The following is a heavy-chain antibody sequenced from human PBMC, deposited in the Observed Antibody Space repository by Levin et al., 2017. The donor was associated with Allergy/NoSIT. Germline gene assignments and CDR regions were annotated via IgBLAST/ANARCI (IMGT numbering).Heavy chain of an antibody. CDR3: ATDGYSGYVPFDY. CDR1: GFTFSSYA. J-gene: IGHJ4*02. V-gene: IGHV3-23*01. CDR2: ISGSGGST. Sequence: PGGSLRLSCAASGFTFSSYAMSWVRQAPGKGLEWVSAISGSGGSTYYADSVKGRFTISRDNSKNTLYLQMNSLRAEDTAVYYCATDGYSGYVPFDYWGQGTLVTVSS. D-gene: IGHD5-12*01.